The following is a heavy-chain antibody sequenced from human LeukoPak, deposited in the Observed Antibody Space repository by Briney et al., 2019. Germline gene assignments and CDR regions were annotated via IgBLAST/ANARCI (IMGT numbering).Heavy chain of an antibody. J-gene: IGHJ6*03. V-gene: IGHV4-39*01. CDR2: VYYGGNT. Sequence: PSETLSLTCTVSGGSISSTSYCWDWVRQPPGKGLEWIGNVYYGGNTFYNSSLESRVTISVDISKNQFSLKLTSLTAADTAVYYCARQRADYFYHYLDVWGKGTSVTVSS. CDR3: ARQRADYFYHYLDV. CDR1: GGSISSTSYC.